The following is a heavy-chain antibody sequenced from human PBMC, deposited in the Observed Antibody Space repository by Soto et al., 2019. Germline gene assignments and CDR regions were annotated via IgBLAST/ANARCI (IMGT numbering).Heavy chain of an antibody. D-gene: IGHD6-13*01. CDR2: INPNSGGT. J-gene: IGHJ6*02. CDR1: GYTFTGYY. V-gene: IGHV1-2*02. CDR3: AREGVWEQQLALLSYGMDV. Sequence: QVQLVQSGAEVKKPGASVKVSCKAAGYTFTGYYMHWVRQAPGQGLEWMGWINPNSGGTNYAQKFQGRVTMTRDTSISTAYMELSRLRSDDTAVYYCAREGVWEQQLALLSYGMDVWGQGTTVTVSS.